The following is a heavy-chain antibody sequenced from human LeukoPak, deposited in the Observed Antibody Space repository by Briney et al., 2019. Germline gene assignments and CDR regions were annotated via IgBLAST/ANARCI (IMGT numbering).Heavy chain of an antibody. V-gene: IGHV1-46*01. Sequence: GASVKVSCKASGYTFTSYYMHWVRQAPGQGLEWMGIINPSGGSTSYAQKFQGRVTMTRDTSTSTVYMELSSLRSEDTAVYYCAKKGGIENAFDIWGQGTMVTVSS. CDR1: GYTFTSYY. CDR3: AKKGGIENAFDI. J-gene: IGHJ3*02. D-gene: IGHD2-15*01. CDR2: INPSGGST.